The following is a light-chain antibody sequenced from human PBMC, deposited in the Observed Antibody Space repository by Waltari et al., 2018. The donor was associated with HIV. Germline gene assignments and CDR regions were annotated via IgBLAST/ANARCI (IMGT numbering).Light chain of an antibody. Sequence: QLAVTQPPSASASLGASVKLTCTLSSGHSNFAIARHQKRPDKGPRYLMQVNEAGAHSKGDGVPDRFSGSSSGAERYLTISNLQSGDEADYYCQTLGTGLWVFAGGTKLTVL. V-gene: IGLV4-69*02. CDR3: QTLGTGLWV. CDR2: VNEAGAH. CDR1: SGHSNFA. J-gene: IGLJ3*02.